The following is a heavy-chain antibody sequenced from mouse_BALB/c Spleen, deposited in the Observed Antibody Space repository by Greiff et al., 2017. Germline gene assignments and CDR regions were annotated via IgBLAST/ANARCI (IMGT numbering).Heavy chain of an antibody. D-gene: IGHD1-1*01. CDR2: ISYDGSN. CDR3: ARTTDAMDY. Sequence: ESGPGLVKPSQSLSLTCSVTGYSITSGYYWNWIRQFPGNKLEWMGYISYDGSNNYNPSLKNRISITRDTSKNQFFLKLNSVTTEDTATYYCARTTDAMDYWGQGTSVTVSS. V-gene: IGHV3-6*02. CDR1: GYSITSGYY. J-gene: IGHJ4*01.